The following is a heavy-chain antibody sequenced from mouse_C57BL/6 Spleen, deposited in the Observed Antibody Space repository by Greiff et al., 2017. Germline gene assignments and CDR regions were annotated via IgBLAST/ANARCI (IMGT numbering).Heavy chain of an antibody. Sequence: EVQLQQSGPELVKPGDSVKISCKASGYSFTGYFMNWVMQSHGKSLEWIGRINPYNGDTFYNQKFKGKATLTVDKSSSTAHMALRSLTSEDSAVYYCAGNRYGNFGAYWGQGTLVTVSA. CDR3: AGNRYGNFGAY. V-gene: IGHV1-20*01. D-gene: IGHD2-1*01. CDR1: GYSFTGYF. J-gene: IGHJ3*01. CDR2: INPYNGDT.